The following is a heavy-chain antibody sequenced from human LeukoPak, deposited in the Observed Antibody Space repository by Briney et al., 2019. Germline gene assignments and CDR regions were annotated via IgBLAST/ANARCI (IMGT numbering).Heavy chain of an antibody. CDR2: IYNSGTT. Sequence: SETLSLTCTVSGGSVTSGTYYWTWIRQHPGKGLEWIGCIYNSGTTYYNPSLKSRVAISVDSSKNQFSLKLNSVTAADTAVYYCARGLSISGRFDYWGQGTLVSVCS. V-gene: IGHV4-31*03. CDR1: GGSVTSGTYY. J-gene: IGHJ4*02. D-gene: IGHD2-15*01. CDR3: ARGLSISGRFDY.